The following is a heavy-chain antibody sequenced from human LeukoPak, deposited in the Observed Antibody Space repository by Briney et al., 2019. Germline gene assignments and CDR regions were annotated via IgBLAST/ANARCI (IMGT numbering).Heavy chain of an antibody. Sequence: GGSLRLSCAASGFTFSSYWMHWVRQAPGKGLVWFSRINSDGSSTSYADSVKGRFTISRDNAKNTLYLQMNSLRAEDTAVYYCARGFYHPNYYGMDVWGQGTTVTVSS. V-gene: IGHV3-74*01. CDR1: GFTFSSYW. J-gene: IGHJ6*02. D-gene: IGHD1-14*01. CDR3: ARGFYHPNYYGMDV. CDR2: INSDGSST.